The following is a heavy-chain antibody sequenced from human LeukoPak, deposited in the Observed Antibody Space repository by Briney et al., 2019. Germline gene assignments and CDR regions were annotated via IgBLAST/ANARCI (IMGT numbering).Heavy chain of an antibody. V-gene: IGHV1-18*01. CDR3: ARDQSSARYCSGGSCYPYDY. J-gene: IGHJ4*02. D-gene: IGHD2-15*01. CDR1: GYTFTSYG. CDR2: ISAYNGKT. Sequence: ASXKVSCKASGYTFTSYGISWVGQAPGQGREWMGWISAYNGKTNYAQKLQGRVTMTTDTSTSTAYMELRRLRAEDTAVYYCARDQSSARYCSGGSCYPYDYWGQGTLVTVSS.